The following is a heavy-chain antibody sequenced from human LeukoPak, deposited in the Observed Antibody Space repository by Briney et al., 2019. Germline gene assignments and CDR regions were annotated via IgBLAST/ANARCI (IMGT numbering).Heavy chain of an antibody. Sequence: SETLSLTCAVYGGSFSGYYWSWIRQPPGKGLEWIGEINHSGSTNYNPSLKSRVTISVDTSKNQFSLKLSSVTAADTAVYYCARQGAVADRAFDIWGQGTMVTVSS. CDR3: ARQGAVADRAFDI. CDR1: GGSFSGYY. J-gene: IGHJ3*02. D-gene: IGHD6-19*01. V-gene: IGHV4-34*01. CDR2: INHSGST.